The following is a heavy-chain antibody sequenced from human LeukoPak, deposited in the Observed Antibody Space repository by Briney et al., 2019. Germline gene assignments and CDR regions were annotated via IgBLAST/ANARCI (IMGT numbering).Heavy chain of an antibody. CDR2: ISGSGGST. V-gene: IGHV3-23*01. CDR3: AKGGIRRLVGLPLGYYYYMDV. Sequence: GGSLRLSCAASGFTFSSYAMSWVRQAPGKGLEWVSAISGSGGSTYYADSVKGRFTISRDNSKNTLYLQMNSLRAEDTAVYYCAKGGIRRLVGLPLGYYYYMDVWGKGTTVTVSS. CDR1: GFTFSSYA. J-gene: IGHJ6*03. D-gene: IGHD6-19*01.